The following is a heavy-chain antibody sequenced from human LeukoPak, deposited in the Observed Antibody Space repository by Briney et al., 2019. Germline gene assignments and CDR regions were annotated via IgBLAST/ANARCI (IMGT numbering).Heavy chain of an antibody. V-gene: IGHV3-30*02. Sequence: GGSLRLSCAASGFTFSTYGIHWARQAPGKGLEWVAFIRYDGSKTHYADSVKGRFTISRDNAKNSLYLQMNSLRAEDTAVYYCANHIACGSTTCPPFDSWGQGTLVTVSS. CDR2: IRYDGSKT. CDR1: GFTFSTYG. CDR3: ANHIACGSTTCPPFDS. D-gene: IGHD2-2*01. J-gene: IGHJ4*02.